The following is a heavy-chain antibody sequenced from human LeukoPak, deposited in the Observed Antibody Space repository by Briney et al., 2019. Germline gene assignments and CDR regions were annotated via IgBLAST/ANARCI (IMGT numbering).Heavy chain of an antibody. CDR1: GGTFSSYA. D-gene: IGHD3-10*01. CDR3: ARLTYYYGSGSYFYFDY. Sequence: ASVKVSCKASGGTFSSYAISWVRQAPGHRLEWMGGIIPIFGTANYAQKFQGRVTITADESTSTAYMELSSLRSEDTAVYYCARLTYYYGSGSYFYFDYWGQGTLVTVSS. V-gene: IGHV1-69*13. CDR2: IIPIFGTA. J-gene: IGHJ4*02.